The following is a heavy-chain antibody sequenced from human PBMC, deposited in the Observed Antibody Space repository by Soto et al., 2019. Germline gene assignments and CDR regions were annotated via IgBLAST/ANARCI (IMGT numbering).Heavy chain of an antibody. Sequence: GGSLRLSCSASGFIFSESTIYWVRQVPGKGLEAISAVSTSGRSTYYADSVKDRFTISRDNSKNTLFLQMGSLRPEDTAIYYCVKQAKGLDGVAFDYWGQGTQVTVSS. D-gene: IGHD2-15*01. J-gene: IGHJ4*02. V-gene: IGHV3-64D*06. CDR1: GFIFSEST. CDR3: VKQAKGLDGVAFDY. CDR2: VSTSGRST.